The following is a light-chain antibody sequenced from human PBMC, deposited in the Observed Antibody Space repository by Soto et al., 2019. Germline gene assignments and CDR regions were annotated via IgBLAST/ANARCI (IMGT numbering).Light chain of an antibody. CDR2: KAF. CDR1: QTISSW. CDR3: QQYSTYPKT. V-gene: IGKV1-5*03. Sequence: DIQMTQSPSTLSASVGDRVTITCRASQTISSWLAWYQQKPGKAPKLLIYKAFSLESGVPSRFSGSGSGTEFTLTITSLQPDDVAVYYCQQYSTYPKTFGQGTKVEIK. J-gene: IGKJ1*01.